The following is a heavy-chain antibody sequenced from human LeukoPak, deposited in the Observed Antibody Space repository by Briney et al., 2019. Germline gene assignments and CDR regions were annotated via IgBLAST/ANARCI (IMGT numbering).Heavy chain of an antibody. CDR1: GFTFSSYW. J-gene: IGHJ4*02. D-gene: IGHD1-1*01. CDR3: GRELEDDVGAY. Sequence: GGSLRLSCAASGFTFSSYWMHWVRQAPGKGLVWVSRINSDGSSTSYADSVKGRFTISRDNAKNTLYLQMNSLRAEDTAVYYCGRELEDDVGAYWGQGTLVTVSS. CDR2: INSDGSST. V-gene: IGHV3-74*01.